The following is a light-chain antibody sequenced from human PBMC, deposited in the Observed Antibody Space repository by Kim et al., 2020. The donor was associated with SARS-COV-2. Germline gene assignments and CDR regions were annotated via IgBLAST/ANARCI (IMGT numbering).Light chain of an antibody. CDR3: QQYHTTPWT. CDR2: WAS. J-gene: IGKJ1*01. CDR1: QSVLYSSNNKNY. V-gene: IGKV4-1*01. Sequence: DIVMTQSPDSLAVSLGERATINCKSSQSVLYSSNNKNYLAWYQQKPGQPPKLLIYWASTRESGVPDRFSGSGSGTDFTLTISSLQAEDEAVYYCQQYHTTPWTFGQGTKVDIK.